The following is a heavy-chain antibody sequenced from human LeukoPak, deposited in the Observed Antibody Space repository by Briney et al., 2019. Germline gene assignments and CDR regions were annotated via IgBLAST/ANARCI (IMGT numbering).Heavy chain of an antibody. CDR2: MYYSGNT. CDR3: ARDGYPKNYYGMDV. V-gene: IGHV4-39*02. D-gene: IGHD5-12*01. J-gene: IGHJ6*02. Sequence: SETLSLTCTVSGGSFSSSSYYWGWIRQPPGKGLEWIGSMYYSGNTYYNPSLKSRVTISVDTSKNQFSLKLSSVTAADTAVYYCARDGYPKNYYGMDVWGQGTTVTVSS. CDR1: GGSFSSSSYY.